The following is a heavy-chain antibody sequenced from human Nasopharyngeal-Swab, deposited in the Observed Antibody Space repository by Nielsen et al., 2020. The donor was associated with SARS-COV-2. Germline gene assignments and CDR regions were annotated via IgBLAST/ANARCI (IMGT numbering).Heavy chain of an antibody. V-gene: IGHV4-59*13. CDR2: IYYSGST. D-gene: IGHD3-3*01. Sequence: SETLSLTCTVSGGSISSYYWSWIRQPPGKGLEWIGYIYYSGSTNSNPSLKSRVTISVDTSKNQFSLKLSSVTAADTAVYYCARAELDFWSGYYTTLYWYFDLWGRGTLVTVSS. CDR3: ARAELDFWSGYYTTLYWYFDL. J-gene: IGHJ2*01. CDR1: GGSISSYY.